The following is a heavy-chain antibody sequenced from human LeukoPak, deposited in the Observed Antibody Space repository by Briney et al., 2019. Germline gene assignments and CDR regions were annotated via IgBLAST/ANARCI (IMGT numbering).Heavy chain of an antibody. CDR2: ISWDGGST. V-gene: IGHV3-43D*03. Sequence: GGSLRLSCAASGFTFDDYAMHWVRHAPGKGLEWVSLISWDGGSTYYADSVKGRSTISRDNSKNSLYLQMNSLRAEDTALYYCAKDGCSSSSFYYYYYYMDVWGKGTTVTVSS. J-gene: IGHJ6*03. CDR3: AKDGCSSSSFYYYYYYMDV. CDR1: GFTFDDYA. D-gene: IGHD6-6*01.